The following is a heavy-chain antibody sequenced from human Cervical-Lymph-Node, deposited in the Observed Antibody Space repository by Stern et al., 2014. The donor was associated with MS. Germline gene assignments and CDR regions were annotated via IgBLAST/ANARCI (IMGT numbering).Heavy chain of an antibody. CDR2: IYLDDDK. CDR1: GFSLSTSGVG. CDR3: AHQSLRSIAFDF. J-gene: IGHJ3*01. Sequence: QVTLRESGPTLVKPTQTLTLTCTFSGFSLSTSGVGVGWIRQPPGKALDWLALIYLDDDKHYSPSLKSRLTITNDTSKNQVVLTMTNMDPVDTATYYCAHQSLRSIAFDFWGQGTVVNVSS. V-gene: IGHV2-5*02. D-gene: IGHD3-3*01.